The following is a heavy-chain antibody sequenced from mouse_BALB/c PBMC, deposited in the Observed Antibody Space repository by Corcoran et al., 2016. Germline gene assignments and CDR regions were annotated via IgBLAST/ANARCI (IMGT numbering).Heavy chain of an antibody. CDR2: VFPGSGNT. Sequence: QVQLQQSGPELVKPGASVKISCKASGYSFTSYYIHWVKQRPGQGLGWIGWVFPGSGNTKYNEKFKGKATLTADTSSCTAYVQLSSLTAEESAVYFCARGGVLYAMDYWGQGTSVTVSS. CDR3: ARGGVLYAMDY. J-gene: IGHJ4*01. V-gene: IGHV1-66*01. CDR1: GYSFTSYY.